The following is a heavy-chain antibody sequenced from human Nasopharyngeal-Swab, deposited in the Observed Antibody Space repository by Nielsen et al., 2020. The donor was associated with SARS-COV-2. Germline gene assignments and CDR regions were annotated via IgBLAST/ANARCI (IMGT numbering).Heavy chain of an antibody. CDR3: AKDGDNILTGYYLKPVNWFDP. V-gene: IGHV3-23*01. J-gene: IGHJ5*02. Sequence: WIRQPPGKGLDWVSSISGSGVTYHADSVKGRFNISRDISKNTLYLQMNSLRADDTAVYYCAKDGDNILTGYYLKPVNWFDPWGQGTLVTVSS. CDR2: ISGSGVT. D-gene: IGHD3-9*01.